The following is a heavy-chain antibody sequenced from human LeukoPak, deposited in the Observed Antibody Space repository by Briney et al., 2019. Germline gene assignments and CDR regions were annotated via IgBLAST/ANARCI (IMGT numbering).Heavy chain of an antibody. CDR3: ASKNIAAADDY. CDR1: GLLTFSNKW. Sequence: GGSLRLSCVASGLLTFSNKWMYWVRQAPGKGLVWVSRINSDGSSTTYADSVKGRFTISRDNAKNTLYLQMSSLRAEDTAVYYCASKNIAAADDYWGQGTLATVSS. J-gene: IGHJ4*02. D-gene: IGHD6-13*01. CDR2: INSDGSST. V-gene: IGHV3-74*01.